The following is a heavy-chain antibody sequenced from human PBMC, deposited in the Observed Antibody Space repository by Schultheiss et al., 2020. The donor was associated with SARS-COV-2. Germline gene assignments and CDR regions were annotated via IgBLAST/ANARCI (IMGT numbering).Heavy chain of an antibody. CDR3: ARDPPYCSSTSCYLGYYGMDV. D-gene: IGHD2-2*01. J-gene: IGHJ6*02. V-gene: IGHV3-64D*06. Sequence: GGSLRLSCSASGFTFSSYAMHWVRQAPGKGLEYVSAITNTGGNTYYADSVKGRVTISRDNSKNTVDLQMSSLRAEDTAVYYCARDPPYCSSTSCYLGYYGMDVWGQGTTVTVSS. CDR2: ITNTGGNT. CDR1: GFTFSSYA.